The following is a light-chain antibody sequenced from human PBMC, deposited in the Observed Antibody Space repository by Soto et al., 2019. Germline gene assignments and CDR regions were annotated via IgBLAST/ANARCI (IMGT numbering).Light chain of an antibody. Sequence: ENVLTPSLATLSLSPGERATLSCRAGQSVSSYLAWYQQKPGQAPRLLIYDASNRATGIPARFSGSGSGTEFTLTISSLQSEDFAVYYCQQYNNWPPITFGQGHDWRL. CDR3: QQYNNWPPIT. J-gene: IGKJ5*01. V-gene: IGKV3-11*01. CDR2: DAS. CDR1: QSVSSY.